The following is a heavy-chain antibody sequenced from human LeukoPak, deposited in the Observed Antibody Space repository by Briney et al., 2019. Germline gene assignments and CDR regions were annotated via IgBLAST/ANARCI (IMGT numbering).Heavy chain of an antibody. J-gene: IGHJ2*01. V-gene: IGHV4-4*07. CDR3: ARDVVPAANDWYFDL. D-gene: IGHD2-2*01. CDR2: IYTSGST. Sequence: SETLSLTCTVSGGAISSYHWSWIRQPARKGLEWIGRIYTSGSTYYNPSLKSRVTISVDTSKNQFSLKLSSVTAADTAVYYCARDVVPAANDWYFDLWGRGTLVTVSS. CDR1: GGAISSYH.